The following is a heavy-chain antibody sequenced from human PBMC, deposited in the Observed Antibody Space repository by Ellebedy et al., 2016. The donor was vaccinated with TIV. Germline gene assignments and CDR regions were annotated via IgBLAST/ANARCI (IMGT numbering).Heavy chain of an antibody. CDR2: IDWDDDK. CDR1: GGSVSSGSYY. J-gene: IGHJ3*02. Sequence: TLSLTCTVSGGSVSSGSYYWSWIRQPPGKALEWLALIDWDDDKYYSTSLKTRLTISKDTSKNQVVLTMTNMDPVDTATYYCARIYGSINGAFDIWGQGTMVTVSS. CDR3: ARIYGSINGAFDI. D-gene: IGHD2-8*01. V-gene: IGHV2-70*01.